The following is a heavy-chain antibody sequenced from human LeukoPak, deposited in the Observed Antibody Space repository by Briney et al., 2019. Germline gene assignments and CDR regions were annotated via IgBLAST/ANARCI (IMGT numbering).Heavy chain of an antibody. CDR1: GFTFDDYG. Sequence: GGSLRLSCAASGFTFDDYGMGWVRQAPGKGLEWVSTINWNSGRMEYADSVKGRFTISRDNAKNSLYLQMNSLRDEDTALYYCAKDGQRRAVSVVTYMDVWGKGTTVTVSS. J-gene: IGHJ6*03. V-gene: IGHV3-9*01. CDR3: AKDGQRRAVSVVTYMDV. D-gene: IGHD6-19*01. CDR2: INWNSGRM.